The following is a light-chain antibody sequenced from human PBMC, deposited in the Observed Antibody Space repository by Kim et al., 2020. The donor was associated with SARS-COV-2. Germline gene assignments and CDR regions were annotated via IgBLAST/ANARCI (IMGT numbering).Light chain of an antibody. V-gene: IGKV1-17*01. Sequence: ASVGARVTITCRQSQDIRNDLGWYQQNPGRAPKRLFYGASSLQSGVPSRFSGSGSGTEFTLTIRSVQPEDFATYFCLQHSTYPITFGQGTRLEIK. J-gene: IGKJ5*01. CDR1: QDIRND. CDR3: LQHSTYPIT. CDR2: GAS.